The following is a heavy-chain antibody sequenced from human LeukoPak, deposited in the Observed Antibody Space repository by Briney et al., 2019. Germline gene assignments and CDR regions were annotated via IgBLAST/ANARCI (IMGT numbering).Heavy chain of an antibody. CDR3: ALNYYGSGGTFDY. CDR1: GGSISSYY. J-gene: IGHJ4*02. D-gene: IGHD3-10*01. V-gene: IGHV4-59*01. Sequence: SETLSLTCTVSGGSISSYYWSWIRQPPGKGLEWIGFIYYSGSTNYNPSLKSRVTISVDTSKNQFYLKLSSVTAADTAVYYCALNYYGSGGTFDYWGQGTLVTISS. CDR2: IYYSGST.